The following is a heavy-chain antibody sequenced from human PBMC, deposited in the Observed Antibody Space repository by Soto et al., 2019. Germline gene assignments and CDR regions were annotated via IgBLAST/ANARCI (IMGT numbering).Heavy chain of an antibody. D-gene: IGHD3-16*01. CDR3: ARDLHYDYVWGDSRYFDY. Sequence: GGSLRLSSPASGFIFGSHSTNCVRQAPGKGLEWVAHISSSSSTIKYADSVEGRFTISRDHDKNSLYLQMNSLTDEDTAVYYCARDLHYDYVWGDSRYFDYWGQGTRVTVSS. V-gene: IGHV3-48*02. CDR2: ISSSSSTI. J-gene: IGHJ4*02. CDR1: GFIFGSHS.